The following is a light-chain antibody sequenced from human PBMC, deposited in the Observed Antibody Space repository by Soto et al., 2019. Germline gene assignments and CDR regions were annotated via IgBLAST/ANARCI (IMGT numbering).Light chain of an antibody. CDR2: DAS. J-gene: IGKJ1*01. CDR3: HQYNYYRPT. CDR1: QTISSW. Sequence: DIQMTQSPSTLSASVGDRVTITCRASQTISSWLAWYQQKPGKAPKLLIYDASSLEGGVPSRFSGSGSGTEFTLTISSLQPDDFATYYCHQYNYYRPTFGQGTKVDIK. V-gene: IGKV1-5*01.